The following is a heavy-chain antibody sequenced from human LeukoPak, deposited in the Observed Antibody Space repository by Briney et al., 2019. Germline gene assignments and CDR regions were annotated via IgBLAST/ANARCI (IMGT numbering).Heavy chain of an antibody. CDR1: GFTFDDYA. V-gene: IGHV3-9*01. CDR2: ISWNSGSI. D-gene: IGHD6-13*01. CDR3: AKENSAAAGTGWFDP. Sequence: GGSLRLSCAASGFTFDDYAMHWVRHAPGKGLEWVSGISWNSGSIGYADSVKGRFTISRDNAKNSLYLQMNSLRAEDTALYYCAKENSAAAGTGWFDPWGQGTLVTVSS. J-gene: IGHJ5*02.